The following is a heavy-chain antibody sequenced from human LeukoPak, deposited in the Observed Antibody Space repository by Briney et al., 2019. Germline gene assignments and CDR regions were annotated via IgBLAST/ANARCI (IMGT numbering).Heavy chain of an antibody. V-gene: IGHV5-51*01. J-gene: IGHJ4*02. Sequence: GDSLKISCQAFGYIFTTYWIGWVRQMPGKGLECMGIIYPGDSDVRYSPSFQGQVTISADKSISTAYLQWSSLRASDTAMYYCARIPSFDFWSGSLLYYFDYWGQGTLVTVSS. CDR3: ARIPSFDFWSGSLLYYFDY. CDR2: IYPGDSDV. D-gene: IGHD3-3*01. CDR1: GYIFTTYW.